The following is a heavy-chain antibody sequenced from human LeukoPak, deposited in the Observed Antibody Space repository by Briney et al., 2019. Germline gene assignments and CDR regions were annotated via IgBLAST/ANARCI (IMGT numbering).Heavy chain of an antibody. CDR1: VFTFNKYA. CDR2: FGGCGGSI. V-gene: IGHV3-23*01. J-gene: IGHJ4*02. CDR3: AKGVDGYCSSDSCYAYGF. Sequence: GGSLGLSCAPSVFTFNKYAMSAAPDAPGKGVECVSDFGGCGGSINYADSVRARLTIYRDNSKNTLYVQMNSLRAEDTAVYWCAKGVDGYCSSDSCYAYGFWGQGTLVTVSS. D-gene: IGHD2-2*01.